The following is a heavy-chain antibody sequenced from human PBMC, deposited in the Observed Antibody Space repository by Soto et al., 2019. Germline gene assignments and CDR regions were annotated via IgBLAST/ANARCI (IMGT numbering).Heavy chain of an antibody. CDR2: ISSNGGST. D-gene: IGHD5-18*01. J-gene: IGHJ4*02. V-gene: IGHV3-64D*08. CDR1: GFTFSSYA. CDR3: VKNDGSTAMVTDFDY. Sequence: GGSLRLSCSASGFTFSSYAMHWVRQAPGKGLEYVSAISSNGGSTYYADSVKDRFTISRDNSKNTLYLQMSSLRAEDTAVYYCVKNDGSTAMVTDFDYWGQGTLVTVSS.